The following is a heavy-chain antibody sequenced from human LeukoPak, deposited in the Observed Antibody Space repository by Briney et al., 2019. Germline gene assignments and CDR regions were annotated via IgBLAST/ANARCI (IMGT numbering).Heavy chain of an antibody. CDR3: ARGYIRYSSSWYKTHFDY. V-gene: IGHV3-13*01. D-gene: IGHD6-13*01. CDR1: GLTFSSYD. Sequence: PGGSLRLSCAASGLTFSSYDMHWVRQATGKGLEWVSAIGTAGDTYYPGSVKGRFTISRENAKNSLYLQMNSLRAGDTAVYYCARGYIRYSSSWYKTHFDYWGQGTLVTVSS. J-gene: IGHJ4*02. CDR2: IGTAGDT.